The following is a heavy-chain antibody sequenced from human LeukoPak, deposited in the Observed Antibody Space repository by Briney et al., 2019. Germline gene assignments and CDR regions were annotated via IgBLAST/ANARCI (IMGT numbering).Heavy chain of an antibody. Sequence: PGGSLRLSCTASGFTFDDYAMHWVRQAPGKGQEWVSGISWNSGSIGYADSVKGRFTISRDNAKNSLYLQMNSLRAEDTALYYCTKDTSAGSGSYFDYWGQGTLVTVSS. J-gene: IGHJ4*02. CDR1: GFTFDDYA. CDR3: TKDTSAGSGSYFDY. V-gene: IGHV3-9*01. CDR2: ISWNSGSI. D-gene: IGHD3-10*01.